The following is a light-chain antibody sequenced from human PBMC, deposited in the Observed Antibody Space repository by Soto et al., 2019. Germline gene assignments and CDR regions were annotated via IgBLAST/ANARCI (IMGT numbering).Light chain of an antibody. V-gene: IGKV1-39*01. CDR3: QQSYNTPLT. Sequence: IEVTQSPSSLAASLGDRVTITCRASQTIGTYVNWYRQKSGAAPELLIYDASTLQSGVPSRFRGGSSGTDFTLTLSSLQLDDFATYYCQQSYNTPLTFGQGTKVEIK. J-gene: IGKJ1*01. CDR1: QTIGTY. CDR2: DAS.